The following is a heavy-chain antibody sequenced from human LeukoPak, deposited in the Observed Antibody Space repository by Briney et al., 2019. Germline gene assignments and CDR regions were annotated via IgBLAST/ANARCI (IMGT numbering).Heavy chain of an antibody. CDR2: IDPSGGST. V-gene: IGHV1-46*04. CDR1: GYTFTSYY. D-gene: IGHD5-24*01. CDR3: ATSRISRDGNYFDY. J-gene: IGHJ4*02. Sequence: ASMKASSKAFGYTFTSYYIYWGRQARGQRLEWMGIIDPSGGSTSSAQKLHGRVTMTRDTSTTTDYMALSRRTSEDPAGYYCATSRISRDGNYFDYWGQGTLVTVSS.